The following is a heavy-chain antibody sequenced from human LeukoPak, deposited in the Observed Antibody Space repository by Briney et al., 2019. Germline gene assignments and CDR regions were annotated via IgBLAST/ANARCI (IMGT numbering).Heavy chain of an antibody. D-gene: IGHD3-9*01. Sequence: GGSLRLSCAASGFTFSSYDMHWVRQTTGKGLEWVSSIGTAGDTYYPGSVKGRFTISRENAKNSLYLQMNSLRAGDTAVYYCGRVVPGYREYYFDYWGQGTLVTVSS. V-gene: IGHV3-13*04. J-gene: IGHJ4*02. CDR3: GRVVPGYREYYFDY. CDR1: GFTFSSYD. CDR2: IGTAGDT.